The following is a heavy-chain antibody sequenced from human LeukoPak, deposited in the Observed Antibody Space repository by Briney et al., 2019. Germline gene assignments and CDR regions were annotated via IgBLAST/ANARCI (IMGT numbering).Heavy chain of an antibody. CDR3: ARSRDAYFDY. J-gene: IGHJ4*02. V-gene: IGHV3-30*02. CDR2: IRYDGSNK. D-gene: IGHD5-24*01. Sequence: GGSLRLSCAASGFTFSSYGMHWVRQAPGKGLEWVAFIRYDGSNKYYADSVKGRFTISSDNAKNSLYLQMNSLRAEGTAVYYCARSRDAYFDYWGQGTLVTASS. CDR1: GFTFSSYG.